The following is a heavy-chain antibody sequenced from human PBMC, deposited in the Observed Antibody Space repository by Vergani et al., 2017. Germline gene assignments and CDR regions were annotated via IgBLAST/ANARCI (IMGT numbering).Heavy chain of an antibody. J-gene: IGHJ4*02. V-gene: IGHV4-39*07. Sequence: QLQLQESGPGLVKPSETLSLTCTVSGGSISSSSYYWSWIRQPPGKGLEWIGEINHSGSTNYNPSLKSRVTISVDTSKNQFSLKLSSETAADTAVYYCARGDCSGGSCYPFDYWGQGTLVTVSS. CDR2: INHSGST. CDR1: GGSISSSSYY. CDR3: ARGDCSGGSCYPFDY. D-gene: IGHD2-15*01.